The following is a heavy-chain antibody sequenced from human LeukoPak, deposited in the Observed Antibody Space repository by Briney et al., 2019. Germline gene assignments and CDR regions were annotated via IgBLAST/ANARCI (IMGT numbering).Heavy chain of an antibody. J-gene: IGHJ4*02. Sequence: ASVKVSCRVSGYTLTELSMHWVRQAPGKGLEWMGGFDPEDGETIYAQKFQGRVTMTEDTSTDTAYMELSSLRSEDTAVYYCATAVLDYGDPPFDYWGQGTLVTVSS. CDR2: FDPEDGET. CDR1: GYTLTELS. CDR3: ATAVLDYGDPPFDY. V-gene: IGHV1-24*01. D-gene: IGHD4-17*01.